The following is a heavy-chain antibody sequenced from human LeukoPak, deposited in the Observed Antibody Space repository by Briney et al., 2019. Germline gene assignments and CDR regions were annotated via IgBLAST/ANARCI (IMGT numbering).Heavy chain of an antibody. CDR1: GFTFNNAW. Sequence: GGSLRLSCAASGFTFNNAWMTWVRQAPGKGLEWVGRIKSKTDGGTTEYGTPVKGRFTISRDDSKNTLYLQMNSLKIEDTAVYYCTTGYHGSGYDPWGQGTLVIVSS. V-gene: IGHV3-15*01. CDR3: TTGYHGSGYDP. J-gene: IGHJ5*02. CDR2: IKSKTDGGTT. D-gene: IGHD3-10*01.